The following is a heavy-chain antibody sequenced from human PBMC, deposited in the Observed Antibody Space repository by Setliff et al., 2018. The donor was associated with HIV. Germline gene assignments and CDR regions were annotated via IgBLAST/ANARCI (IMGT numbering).Heavy chain of an antibody. V-gene: IGHV4-61*05. Sequence: LSLTCTVSGGSIKSSSDYWGWIRQPPGKGLEWIGSIYFTGSSDNNPSLKSRVTLSVDTSKHQFSLKLNSVTAADTAVYFCATSEWELIDFDYWGQGTLVTVSS. D-gene: IGHD1-26*01. CDR2: IYFTGSS. CDR1: GGSIKSSSDY. CDR3: ATSEWELIDFDY. J-gene: IGHJ4*02.